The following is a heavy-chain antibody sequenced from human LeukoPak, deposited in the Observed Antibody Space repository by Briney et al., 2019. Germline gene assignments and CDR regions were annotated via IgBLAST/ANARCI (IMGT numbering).Heavy chain of an antibody. Sequence: PSGTLSLTCAVYGGSFSGYYWSWIRQPPGKGLEWIGEINHSGSTNYNPSLKSRVPISVDTSKNQFSLKLSSVTAADTAVYYCARPRPNYYYGSGSKRSYYYMDVWGKGTTVTISS. CDR2: INHSGST. J-gene: IGHJ6*03. CDR1: GGSFSGYY. D-gene: IGHD3-10*01. CDR3: ARPRPNYYYGSGSKRSYYYMDV. V-gene: IGHV4-34*01.